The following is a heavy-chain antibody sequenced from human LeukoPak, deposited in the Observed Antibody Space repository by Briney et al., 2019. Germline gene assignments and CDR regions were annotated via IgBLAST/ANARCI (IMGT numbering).Heavy chain of an antibody. CDR2: ISGSGGST. CDR3: AKYIGGSIDKYYFDY. Sequence: GGSLRLSCAASGFTFSSYAVSWVRQAPGKGLEWASAISGSGGSTYYADSVKGRFTISRDNSKNTLYLQMNSLRAEDTAVYYCAKYIGGSIDKYYFDYWGQGTLVTVSS. J-gene: IGHJ4*02. D-gene: IGHD4-23*01. V-gene: IGHV3-23*01. CDR1: GFTFSSYA.